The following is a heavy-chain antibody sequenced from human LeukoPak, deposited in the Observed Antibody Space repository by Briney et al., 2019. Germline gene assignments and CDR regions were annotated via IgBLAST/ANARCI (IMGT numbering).Heavy chain of an antibody. J-gene: IGHJ4*02. CDR3: AHGDIYFDY. Sequence: SQTLSLTCVISGDSVSSNAAAWNWLRQSPSRGLEWLGRTYSRSEWYYDYAVSVRGRITINPDTSKNQFSLHLTSVTPEDTAVYYCAHGDIYFDYWGQGTLITVSS. D-gene: IGHD2-15*01. CDR1: GDSVSSNAAA. V-gene: IGHV6-1*01. CDR2: TYSRSEWYY.